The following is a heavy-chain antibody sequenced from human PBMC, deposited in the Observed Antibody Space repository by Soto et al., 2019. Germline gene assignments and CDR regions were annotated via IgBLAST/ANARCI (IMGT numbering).Heavy chain of an antibody. D-gene: IGHD3-3*01. Sequence: QLQLQESGSGLVKPSQTLSLTCAVSGGSISSGGYSRSWIRQPPGKGLEWIGYIYHSGSTYYNPSLKSRVTISVDRSKNQFSLKLSSVTAANTAVYYCARDRYDFWSGYFINYGMDVWGQGTTVTVSS. CDR2: IYHSGST. V-gene: IGHV4-30-2*01. J-gene: IGHJ6*02. CDR1: GGSISSGGYS. CDR3: ARDRYDFWSGYFINYGMDV.